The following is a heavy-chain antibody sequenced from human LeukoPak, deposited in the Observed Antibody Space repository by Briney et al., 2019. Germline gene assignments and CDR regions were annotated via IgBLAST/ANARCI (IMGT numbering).Heavy chain of an antibody. CDR3: ASPLTTVKVNY. D-gene: IGHD4-11*01. J-gene: IGHJ4*02. CDR2: ISASSTYI. V-gene: IGHV3-11*06. Sequence: GGSLRLSCAASGFTFSDYYMSWIRQAPGKGLEWVSSISASSTYIYYADSVKGRFTISRDNAKNSLYLQMNSLRAEDTAVYYCASPLTTVKVNYWGQGTLVTVSS. CDR1: GFTFSDYY.